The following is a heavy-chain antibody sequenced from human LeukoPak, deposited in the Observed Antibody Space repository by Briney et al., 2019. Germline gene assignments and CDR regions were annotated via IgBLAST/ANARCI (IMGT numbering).Heavy chain of an antibody. D-gene: IGHD5-24*01. CDR2: ISYDGSNK. J-gene: IGHJ4*02. CDR1: GFTFSSYA. V-gene: IGHV3-30-3*01. Sequence: PGGSLRLSCAVSGFTFSSYAMHWVRQAPGKGLEWVAVISYDGSNKYYADSVKGRFTISRDNSKNTPYLQMNSLRAEDTAVYYCARETPRRGETRDGYRWGQGTLVTVSS. CDR3: ARETPRRGETRDGYR.